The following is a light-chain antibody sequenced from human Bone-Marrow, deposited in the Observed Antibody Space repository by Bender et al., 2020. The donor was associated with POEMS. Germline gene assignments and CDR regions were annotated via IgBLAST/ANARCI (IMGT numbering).Light chain of an antibody. CDR3: QSYDSSLNSV. Sequence: QSVLTQPPSVSGAPGQRVTISCTGSSSNIGAGYDVHWYQQLPGTAPKLLLYSNNNRPSGVPDRFSGSKSGTSASLAITGLQAEDEADYYCQSYDSSLNSVFGGGTKLTVL. CDR2: SNN. CDR1: SSNIGAGYD. J-gene: IGLJ2*01. V-gene: IGLV1-40*01.